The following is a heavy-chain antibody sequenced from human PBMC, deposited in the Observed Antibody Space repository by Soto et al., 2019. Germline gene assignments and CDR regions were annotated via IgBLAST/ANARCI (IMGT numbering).Heavy chain of an antibody. CDR3: AREVGYGDFAAALLD. CDR1: GGTFSSHS. V-gene: IGHV1-69*01. CDR2: IITLLVTA. D-gene: IGHD4-17*01. Sequence: VQLMQSGAEVKQPGSSVKVSCKASGGTFSSHSINWVRQAPGQGLEWMGGIITLLVTANYAQNFQGRVPIPADQSTSTAYMELNSLRSDDTAVYYWAREVGYGDFAAALLDWGQGTLVTVSS. J-gene: IGHJ4*02.